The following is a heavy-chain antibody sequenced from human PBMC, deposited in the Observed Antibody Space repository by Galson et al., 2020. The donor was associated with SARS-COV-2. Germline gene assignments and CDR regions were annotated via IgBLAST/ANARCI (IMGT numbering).Heavy chain of an antibody. D-gene: IGHD4-17*01. Sequence: GGSLRLSCAGSGFTFSRYAMSWVRQVPGKGQEWVSSVTAGGSITYHADTVKGRFTISRDNSKNTLYLQMNSLRVEDTALYYCAKDQGNDYGDQLDYWGQGTLVSVSS. J-gene: IGHJ4*02. CDR2: VTAGGSIT. CDR3: AKDQGNDYGDQLDY. V-gene: IGHV3-23*01. CDR1: GFTFSRYA.